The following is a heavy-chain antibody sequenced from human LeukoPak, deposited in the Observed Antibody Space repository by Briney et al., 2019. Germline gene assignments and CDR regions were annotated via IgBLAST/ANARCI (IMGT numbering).Heavy chain of an antibody. J-gene: IGHJ4*02. CDR1: GFSLSTSGVG. CDR3: AHSISYYAILTGSYNGVFFDY. Sequence: SGPTLVKPTQTLTLTCTFSGFSLSTSGVGVGWIRQPPGKALEWLALIYWNDDKRYSPSLKSRLTITKDTSKNQVVLTMTNMDPVDTATYYCAHSISYYAILTGSYNGVFFDYWGQGTLVTVSS. CDR2: IYWNDDK. D-gene: IGHD3-9*01. V-gene: IGHV2-5*01.